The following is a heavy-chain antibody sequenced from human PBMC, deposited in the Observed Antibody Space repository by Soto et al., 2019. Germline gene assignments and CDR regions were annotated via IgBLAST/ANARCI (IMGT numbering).Heavy chain of an antibody. V-gene: IGHV1-18*01. J-gene: IGHJ6*02. CDR3: AREGEMPYYYYGLDV. D-gene: IGHD3-16*01. Sequence: QVQLEQSGAEVRKPGASVKVSCKASGYTFTTYGISWVRPAPGQGLEWMGWISGYNGHTKYAEKFQGRVTMTTDTYTSTVYMELRSLRSEDTAVYYCAREGEMPYYYYGLDVWGQGTTVTVSS. CDR1: GYTFTTYG. CDR2: ISGYNGHT.